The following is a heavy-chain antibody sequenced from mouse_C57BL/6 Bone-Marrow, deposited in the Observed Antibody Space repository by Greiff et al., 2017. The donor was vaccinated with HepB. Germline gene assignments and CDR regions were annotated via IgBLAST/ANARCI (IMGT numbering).Heavy chain of an antibody. V-gene: IGHV1-59*01. Sequence: VKLQQPGAELVRPGTSVKLSCKASGYTFTSYWMPWVKQRPGQGLEWIGVIDPSDSYTNYNQKFKGKATLTVDTSSSTAYMQLSSLTSEDSAVYYCARGGGPYYAMDYWGQGTSVTVSS. CDR3: ARGGGPYYAMDY. J-gene: IGHJ4*01. CDR1: GYTFTSYW. CDR2: IDPSDSYT.